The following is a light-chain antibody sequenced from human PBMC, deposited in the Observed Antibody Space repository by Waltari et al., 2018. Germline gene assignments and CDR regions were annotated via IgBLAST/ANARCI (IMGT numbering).Light chain of an antibody. CDR1: QGRSNY. Sequence: DIQLTQSPSLLSASVGDRVTITCRASQGRSNYLAWYQQKPGRAPKLLISATSTLQSGVPSRCSGSGSWTEFTLTIIDLQPEDFTTYYCQQLNSYSLITFGQGTRLEIK. CDR2: ATS. J-gene: IGKJ5*01. CDR3: QQLNSYSLIT. V-gene: IGKV1-9*01.